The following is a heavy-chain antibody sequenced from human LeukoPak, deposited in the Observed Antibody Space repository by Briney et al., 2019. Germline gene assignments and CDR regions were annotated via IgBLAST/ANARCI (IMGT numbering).Heavy chain of an antibody. CDR1: GFTFSSYW. Sequence: GSLRLSCAASGFTFSSYWMSWVRQAPGKGLEWVANIKQDGSDKYYVDSVKGRFTISRDNAKNSLYVQMNSLRAEDTGVYYCARATTYDILTGYFDYWGQGTLVTVSS. CDR2: IKQDGSDK. CDR3: ARATTYDILTGYFDY. J-gene: IGHJ4*02. D-gene: IGHD3-9*01. V-gene: IGHV3-7*01.